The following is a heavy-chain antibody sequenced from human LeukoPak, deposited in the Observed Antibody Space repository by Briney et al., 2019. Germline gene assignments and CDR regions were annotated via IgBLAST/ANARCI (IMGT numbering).Heavy chain of an antibody. J-gene: IGHJ3*02. CDR2: IYYSGST. V-gene: IGHV4-59*08. CDR1: GGSISSYS. Sequence: PSETLSLTCTVSGGSISSYSWSWIGQPPGKGLEGIGSIYYSGSTNYNPSLKSRVTMSVDTSKNQFSLKLSSVTAADTAVYYCARHGGESIVAMILHAFDIWGQGTMVTVSS. D-gene: IGHD5-12*01. CDR3: ARHGGESIVAMILHAFDI.